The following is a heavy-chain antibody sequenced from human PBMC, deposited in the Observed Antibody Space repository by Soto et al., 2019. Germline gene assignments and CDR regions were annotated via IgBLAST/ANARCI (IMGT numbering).Heavy chain of an antibody. J-gene: IGHJ6*02. D-gene: IGHD2-8*01. V-gene: IGHV1-69*14. Sequence: QVQLVQSGAEVKKPGSSVKVSCKASGGTFSSYAISWVRQAPGQGLEWMGGIIPIFGTANYAQKFQGRVTITEDKSTSTVYMERSSFKAEDTCLYYCASYVLASGYYYGMDVWCQGTTVTVSS. CDR3: ASYVLASGYYYGMDV. CDR1: GGTFSSYA. CDR2: IIPIFGTA.